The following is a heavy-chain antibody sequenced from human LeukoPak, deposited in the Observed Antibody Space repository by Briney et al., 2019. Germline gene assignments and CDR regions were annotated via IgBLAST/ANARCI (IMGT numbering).Heavy chain of an antibody. Sequence: GASVTVSFKASGFTFTSSAMQWVRQARGQRLEWIGWIVVGSGNTNYAQKFQERVTITRDMSTSTAYMELSSLRSEDTAVYYCAAVGSTPAAFDIWGQGTMVTVSS. CDR2: IVVGSGNT. CDR3: AAVGSTPAAFDI. J-gene: IGHJ3*02. CDR1: GFTFTSSA. D-gene: IGHD2-2*01. V-gene: IGHV1-58*02.